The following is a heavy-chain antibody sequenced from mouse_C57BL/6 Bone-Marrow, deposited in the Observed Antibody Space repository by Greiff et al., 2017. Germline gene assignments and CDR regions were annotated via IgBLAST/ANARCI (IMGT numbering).Heavy chain of an antibody. V-gene: IGHV14-1*01. Sequence: VQLQQSGAELVGPGASVKLSCTASGFNIKDYYMHWVKQRPEQGLEWIGRIDPEDGDTEYAPKFQGKATMTADTSSNTAYLQLSSLTSEDTAVYYCTPLYYGSSPFGYWGQGTTLTVSS. CDR2: IDPEDGDT. CDR3: TPLYYGSSPFGY. D-gene: IGHD1-1*01. CDR1: GFNIKDYY. J-gene: IGHJ2*01.